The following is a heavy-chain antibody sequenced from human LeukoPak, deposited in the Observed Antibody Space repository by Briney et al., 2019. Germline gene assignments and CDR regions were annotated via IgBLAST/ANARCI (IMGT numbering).Heavy chain of an antibody. V-gene: IGHV3-74*01. D-gene: IGHD1-26*01. CDR2: ISPDGRKT. CDR3: IRAPRWEGGNNWFDP. Sequence: GGSLRLSCAASGFTFSNFWMHWVRQAPEKGLVWVSRISPDGRKTDYADSVKGRFIISRENAESTLYLQMNILRPEDTAVYYCIRAPRWEGGNNWFDPWGQGTPVTVSS. J-gene: IGHJ5*02. CDR1: GFTFSNFW.